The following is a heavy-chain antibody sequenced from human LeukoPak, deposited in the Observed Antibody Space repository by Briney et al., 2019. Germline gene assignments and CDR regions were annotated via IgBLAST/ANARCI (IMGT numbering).Heavy chain of an antibody. J-gene: IGHJ4*02. CDR2: ISSSSSYI. D-gene: IGHD1-26*01. Sequence: PGGSLRLSCAASGFTFSSYSMNWVRQAPGKGLEWVSSISSSSSYIYYADSVKGRFTISRDNAKNSLYLQMNSLRAEDTAVYYCARKGSGSPGDYFDYWGQGTLVTVAS. V-gene: IGHV3-21*01. CDR3: ARKGSGSPGDYFDY. CDR1: GFTFSSYS.